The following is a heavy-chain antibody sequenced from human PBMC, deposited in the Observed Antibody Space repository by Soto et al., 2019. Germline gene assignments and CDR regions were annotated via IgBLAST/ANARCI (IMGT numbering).Heavy chain of an antibody. CDR2: IDSSGEK. V-gene: IGHV2-26*01. CDR1: GLSITDSEMG. J-gene: IGHJ5*01. Sequence: QVTLKESGPVLVKPTETLTLRCTVSGLSITDSEMGVSWIRQPPGQPLEWLAHIDSSGEKSYRTFLKSRLANVQDPFKSQIGLTKTEKDPGEPATNCRARVPLAVSVRSWFDPLGQGSPVTLPS. CDR3: ARVPLAVSVRSWFDP.